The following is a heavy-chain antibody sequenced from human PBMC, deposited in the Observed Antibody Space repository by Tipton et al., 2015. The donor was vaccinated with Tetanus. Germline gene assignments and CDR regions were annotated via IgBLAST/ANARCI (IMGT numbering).Heavy chain of an antibody. J-gene: IGHJ4*02. CDR2: TYPGDSDT. CDR1: GYIFNNYW. Sequence: QLVQSGGEVKKPGESLKISCKGSGYIFNNYWIGWVRQKPGKGLEWMGITYPGDSDTRNSPSFQGQVTISVDKSINTAYLQWSSLKASDTSMFYCARAHCTDGVCNFDFWGQGALVTVAS. CDR3: ARAHCTDGVCNFDF. V-gene: IGHV5-51*01. D-gene: IGHD2-8*01.